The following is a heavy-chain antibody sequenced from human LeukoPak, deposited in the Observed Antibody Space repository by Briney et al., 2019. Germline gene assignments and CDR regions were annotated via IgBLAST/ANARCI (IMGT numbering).Heavy chain of an antibody. J-gene: IGHJ4*02. CDR3: ARLLRRQLADY. D-gene: IGHD4-23*01. CDR2: IYYSGST. CDR1: GGSISSSSYY. Sequence: PSETLSLTCTVSGGSISSSSYYWGWIRQPPGKGLEWIGSIYYSGSTYYNPSLKSRVTISVDTSKNQFSLKLSSVTAADTAVYYCARLLRRQLADYWGQGTLVTVSS. V-gene: IGHV4-39*01.